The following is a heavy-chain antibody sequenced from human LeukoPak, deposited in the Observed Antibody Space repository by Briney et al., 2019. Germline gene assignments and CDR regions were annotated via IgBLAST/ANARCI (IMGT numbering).Heavy chain of an antibody. CDR2: INPSGGST. CDR1: GYTFTSYY. D-gene: IGHD3-22*01. V-gene: IGHV1-46*01. J-gene: IGHJ3*02. Sequence: ASVKVSRKASGYTFTSYYMHWVRQAPGQGLEWMGIINPSGGSTSYAQKFQGRVTMTRDTSTSTVYMELSSLRSEDTAVYYCARASIVVVTKKGAFDIWGQGTMVTVSS. CDR3: ARASIVVVTKKGAFDI.